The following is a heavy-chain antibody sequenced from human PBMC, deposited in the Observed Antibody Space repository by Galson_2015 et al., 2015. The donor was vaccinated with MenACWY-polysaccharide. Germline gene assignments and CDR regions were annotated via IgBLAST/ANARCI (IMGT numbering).Heavy chain of an antibody. CDR3: ARVLTHWYCDL. CDR1: GFSFGTSW. J-gene: IGHJ2*01. V-gene: IGHV3-7*01. D-gene: IGHD4-23*01. CDR2: IAPDGSEM. Sequence: SLRLSCAASGFSFGTSWMTWFRRAPGKGLEWVANIAPDGSEMFYVHSVKGRFTTSRDNARNSLYLQMHSLRADDTAEYYCARVLTHWYCDLWGRGTLVTVSP.